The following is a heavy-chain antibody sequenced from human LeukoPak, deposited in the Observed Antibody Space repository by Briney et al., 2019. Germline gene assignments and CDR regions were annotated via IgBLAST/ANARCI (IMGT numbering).Heavy chain of an antibody. Sequence: PSETLSLTCTVSGYSISSGYYWGWIRQPPGKGLEWIGSIYHSGSTYYNPSLKSRVTISVDTSKNQFSLKLSSVTAEDTAVYYCARGSSWYVNDAFDIWGQGTMVTVSS. CDR2: IYHSGST. J-gene: IGHJ3*02. D-gene: IGHD6-13*01. CDR1: GYSISSGYY. CDR3: ARGSSWYVNDAFDI. V-gene: IGHV4-38-2*02.